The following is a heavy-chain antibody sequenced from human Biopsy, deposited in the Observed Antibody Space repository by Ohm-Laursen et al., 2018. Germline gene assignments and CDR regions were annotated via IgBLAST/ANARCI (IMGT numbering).Heavy chain of an antibody. D-gene: IGHD4-23*01. Sequence: GTLSLTCTVSGGSFTGHYWTWIRPPPGKGLEWIGHISHTGYTSYKSSLKSRVTISLDTSRKHFSLRLTSLAAADTAVYYCARGSNEYGGLYFPHWGQGTLVTVSS. CDR1: GGSFTGHY. J-gene: IGHJ1*01. V-gene: IGHV4-59*11. CDR2: ISHTGYT. CDR3: ARGSNEYGGLYFPH.